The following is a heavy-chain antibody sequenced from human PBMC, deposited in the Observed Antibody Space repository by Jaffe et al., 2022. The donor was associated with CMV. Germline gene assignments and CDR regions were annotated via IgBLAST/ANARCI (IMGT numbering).Heavy chain of an antibody. CDR1: GGTFSSYA. V-gene: IGHV1-69*09. CDR2: IIPILGIA. J-gene: IGHJ4*02. CDR3: ARERGDGEITMVRGALDY. Sequence: QVQLVQSGAEVKKPGSSVKVSCKASGGTFSSYAISWVRQAPGQGLEWMGRIIPILGIANYAQKFQGRVTITADKSTSTAYMELSSLRSEDTAVYYCARERGDGEITMVRGALDYWGQGTLVTVSS. D-gene: IGHD3-10*01.